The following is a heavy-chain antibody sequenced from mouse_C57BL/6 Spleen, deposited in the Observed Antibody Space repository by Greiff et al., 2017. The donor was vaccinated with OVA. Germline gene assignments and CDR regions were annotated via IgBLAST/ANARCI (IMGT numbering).Heavy chain of an antibody. CDR1: GYTFTSYD. J-gene: IGHJ2*01. CDR3: ARGSENYFDY. V-gene: IGHV1-85*01. Sequence: QVQLQQSGPELVKPGASVKLSCKASGYTFTSYDINWVKQRPGQGLEWIGWIYPRDGSTKYNETLTGKATLTVDTSSSTAYMELQSLASKDSAVYFCARGSENYFDYWGQGTTLTVSS. CDR2: IYPRDGST.